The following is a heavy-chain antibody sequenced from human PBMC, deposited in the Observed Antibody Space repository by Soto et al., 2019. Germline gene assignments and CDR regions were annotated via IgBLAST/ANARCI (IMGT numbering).Heavy chain of an antibody. CDR3: AKTSYDSSGYYYDFDY. D-gene: IGHD3-22*01. CDR2: ISYDGSNK. J-gene: IGHJ4*02. V-gene: IGHV3-30*18. CDR1: GFTFSSYG. Sequence: GGSLRLSCAASGFTFSSYGMHWVRQATGKGLEWVAVISYDGSNKYYADSVKGRFTISRDNSKNTLYLQMNSLRAEDTAVYYCAKTSYDSSGYYYDFDYWGQGTLVTVSS.